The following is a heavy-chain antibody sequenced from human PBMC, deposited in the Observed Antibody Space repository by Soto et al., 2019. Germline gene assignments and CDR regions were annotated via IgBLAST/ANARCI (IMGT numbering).Heavy chain of an antibody. Sequence: QVQLQESGPGLVKPSETLSLTCTVSGGSISSYYWSWIRQPPGKGLEWIGYIYYSGSTNYNPSLKSRVTISVDTSKNQFSLKLSSVTAADTAVYYCARGVDSSSWFDPLDAFDIWGQGTMVTVSS. CDR3: ARGVDSSSWFDPLDAFDI. V-gene: IGHV4-59*01. J-gene: IGHJ3*02. CDR1: GGSISSYY. D-gene: IGHD6-13*01. CDR2: IYYSGST.